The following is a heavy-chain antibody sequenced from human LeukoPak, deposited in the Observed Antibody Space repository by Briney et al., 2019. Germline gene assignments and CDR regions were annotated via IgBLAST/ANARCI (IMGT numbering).Heavy chain of an antibody. CDR1: GYTFTGYY. CDR3: ARNRGYCSSTSCPYSDYYYYMDV. Sequence: ASVKVSCKASGYTFTGYYMHWVRQAPGQGLEWMGWINPNSGGTNYAQKFQGWVTMTRDTSISTAYMELSRLRSDDTAVYYCARNRGYCSSTSCPYSDYYYYMDVWGKGTTVTVSS. V-gene: IGHV1-2*04. D-gene: IGHD2-2*01. J-gene: IGHJ6*03. CDR2: INPNSGGT.